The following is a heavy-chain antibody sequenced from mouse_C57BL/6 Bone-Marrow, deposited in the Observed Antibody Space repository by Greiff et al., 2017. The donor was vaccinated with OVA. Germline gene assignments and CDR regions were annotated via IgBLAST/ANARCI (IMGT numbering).Heavy chain of an antibody. J-gene: IGHJ4*01. V-gene: IGHV1-82*01. Sequence: QVQLQQSGPELVKPGASVKISCKASGYAFSSSWMNWVKQRPGKGLEWIGRIYPGDGDNNYNGKFKGKATLTADNSSSTAYMQLSSLTSEDSAVYFCARIDESYAMDYWGQGTAVTVSS. CDR2: IYPGDGDN. CDR1: GYAFSSSW. CDR3: ARIDESYAMDY.